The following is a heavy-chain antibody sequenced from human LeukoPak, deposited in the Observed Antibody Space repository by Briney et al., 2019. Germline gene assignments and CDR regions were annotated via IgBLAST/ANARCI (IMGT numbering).Heavy chain of an antibody. CDR3: ATVGNTYYYGSGSMDV. V-gene: IGHV4-39*07. CDR2: IYYSGTT. D-gene: IGHD3-10*01. Sequence: SETLSLTCTVSGGSISSRTYYWGWIRQPPGKGLEWIGTIYYSGTTYYNPSLKSRVTISADTSKNQFSLKLSSVTAADTAVYYCATVGNTYYYGSGSMDVWGKGTTVTVSS. J-gene: IGHJ6*03. CDR1: GGSISSRTYY.